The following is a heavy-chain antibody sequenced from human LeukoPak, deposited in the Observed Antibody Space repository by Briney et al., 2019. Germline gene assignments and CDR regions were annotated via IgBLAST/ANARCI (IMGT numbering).Heavy chain of an antibody. CDR1: GGSITGYY. D-gene: IGHD6-13*01. V-gene: IGHV4-4*07. CDR2: IYTSGST. Sequence: PSETLSLTCAVSGGSITGYYWSWIRQPAGKGLEWIGHIYTSGSTNYNPSLKSRVTMSVDTSKNQFSLKLSSVTAADTAVYYCARDLNGWAAAPGGWFDPWGQGTLVTVSS. CDR3: ARDLNGWAAAPGGWFDP. J-gene: IGHJ5*02.